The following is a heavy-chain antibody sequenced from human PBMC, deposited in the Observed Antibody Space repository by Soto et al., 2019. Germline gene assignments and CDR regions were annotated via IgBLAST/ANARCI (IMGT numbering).Heavy chain of an antibody. V-gene: IGHV6-1*01. CDR2: TYYRSKWYN. J-gene: IGHJ6*02. Sequence: SQTLSLTCAISGDSVSSNSAAWNWIRQSPSRGLEWLGRTYYRSKWYNDYAVSVKSRITINPDTSKNQFSLQLNSVTPEDTAVYYCVREQWLVPVLDYYYYGMDVWGQGTTVTVSS. D-gene: IGHD6-19*01. CDR1: GDSVSSNSAA. CDR3: VREQWLVPVLDYYYYGMDV.